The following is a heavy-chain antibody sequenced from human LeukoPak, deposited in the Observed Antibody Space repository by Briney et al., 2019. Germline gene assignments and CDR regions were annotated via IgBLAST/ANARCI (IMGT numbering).Heavy chain of an antibody. CDR1: GYSFTSYW. J-gene: IGHJ4*02. Sequence: GESLKISCKGSGYSFTSYWMGWVRQMPGKGLEWMGIIYPGDSDTRYSPSFQGQVTISADKSISTAYLQWSSLKASDTAMYYCARHSPGPIAVAGIDYWGQGTLVTVSS. V-gene: IGHV5-51*01. CDR2: IYPGDSDT. D-gene: IGHD6-19*01. CDR3: ARHSPGPIAVAGIDY.